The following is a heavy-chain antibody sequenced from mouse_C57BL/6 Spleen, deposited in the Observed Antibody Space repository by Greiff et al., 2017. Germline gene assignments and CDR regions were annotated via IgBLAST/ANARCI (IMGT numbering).Heavy chain of an antibody. CDR1: GYTFTSYW. Sequence: VQLQQPGAELVRPGSSVKLSCKASGYTFTSYWMHWVKQRPIQGLEWIGNIDPSDSETNYNQKFKDKATLTVDKSSSTAYMQLSSLTSEDSAIYYCARSAQASAWCAYWGQGTLVTVSA. V-gene: IGHV1-52*01. D-gene: IGHD3-2*02. CDR3: ARSAQASAWCAY. J-gene: IGHJ3*01. CDR2: IDPSDSET.